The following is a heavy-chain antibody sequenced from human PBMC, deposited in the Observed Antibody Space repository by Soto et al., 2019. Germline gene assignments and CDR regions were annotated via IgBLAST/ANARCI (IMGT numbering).Heavy chain of an antibody. D-gene: IGHD3-3*01. Sequence: GASVKVSCKAAGYTFTSYDINWVRQATGQGLEWMGWMNPNSGYTGYEQKFQGRVTMTRNHSISTAYMDLSGLRSEDTAMYYCARGIFGSVIIDYGMDVWGQGTTVTVSS. CDR3: ARGIFGSVIIDYGMDV. J-gene: IGHJ6*02. V-gene: IGHV1-8*01. CDR1: GYTFTSYD. CDR2: MNPNSGYT.